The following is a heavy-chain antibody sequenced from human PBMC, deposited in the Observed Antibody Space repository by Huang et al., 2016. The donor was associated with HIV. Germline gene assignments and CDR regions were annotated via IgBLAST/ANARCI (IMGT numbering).Heavy chain of an antibody. CDR1: GDFISSTNYY. J-gene: IGHJ4*02. D-gene: IGHD6-13*01. CDR2: VYQSGST. Sequence: QLQLQESGPGQVKPSETLSLTCTVSGDFISSTNYYWGWIRQSPGKGLEWVGSVYQSGSTNYNPSLKSRVTLSVDTSRNQSSLRWNSVTAADTAVYYCASQHIGAAATWFWGRGTQVAVSS. CDR3: ASQHIGAAATWF. V-gene: IGHV4-39*01.